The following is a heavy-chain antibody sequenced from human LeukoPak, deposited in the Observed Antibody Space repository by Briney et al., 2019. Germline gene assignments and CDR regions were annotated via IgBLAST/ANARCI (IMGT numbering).Heavy chain of an antibody. CDR2: IYHSGST. Sequence: SETLSLTCTVSGGSISSGGYYWSWIRQPPGKGLEWIGYIYHSGSTYYNPSLKSRVTISVDRSKNQFSLKLSSVTAADTAVYYCARDTPILGYCSSTSCRSDWGQGTLVTVSS. D-gene: IGHD2-2*01. V-gene: IGHV4-30-2*01. CDR1: GGSISSGGYY. J-gene: IGHJ4*02. CDR3: ARDTPILGYCSSTSCRSD.